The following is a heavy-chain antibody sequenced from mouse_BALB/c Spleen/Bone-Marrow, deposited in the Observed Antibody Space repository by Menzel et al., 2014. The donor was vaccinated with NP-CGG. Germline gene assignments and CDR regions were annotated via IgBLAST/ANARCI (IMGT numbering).Heavy chain of an antibody. J-gene: IGHJ2*01. CDR2: ISYSGST. D-gene: IGHD1-1*01. V-gene: IGHV3-2*02. Sequence: EVKLMESGPGLVKPSQSLSLTCTVTGYSITSDYAWNWIRQFPGNKLEWMGHISYSGSTSYNPSLKSRISITRDTSKNQFFLQLNSVTTEDTATYYCARTTTVVSHFDHWGQGTTLTVSS. CDR1: GYSITSDYA. CDR3: ARTTTVVSHFDH.